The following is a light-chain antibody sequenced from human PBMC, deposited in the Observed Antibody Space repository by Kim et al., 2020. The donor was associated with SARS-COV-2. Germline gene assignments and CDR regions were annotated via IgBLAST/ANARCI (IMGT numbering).Light chain of an antibody. J-gene: IGKJ1*01. CDR1: ESVSGNH. CDR2: GVS. CDR3: QQYGDSPRWT. V-gene: IGKV3-20*01. Sequence: PGERATRSCRATESVSGNHLAWYQQKPDQAPRLLIYGVSRRATGIPDRFSGSGSATDFTLTISRLEPEDFAVYYCQQYGDSPRWTFGQGTKVDIK.